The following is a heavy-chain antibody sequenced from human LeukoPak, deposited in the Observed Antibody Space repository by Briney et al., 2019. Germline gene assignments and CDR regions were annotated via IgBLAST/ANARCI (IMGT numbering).Heavy chain of an antibody. CDR3: ARDSRYCSGGSCYVYYYYGMDV. CDR1: GGSISSSNW. V-gene: IGHV4-4*02. J-gene: IGHJ6*04. CDR2: IYHSGST. Sequence: SGTLSLTCAVSGGSISSSNWWSWVRQPPGKGLEWIGEIYHSGSTNYNPSLKSRVTISADKSKNQFSLKLSSVTAADTAVYYCARDSRYCSGGSCYVYYYYGMDVWGRGTTVTVSS. D-gene: IGHD2-15*01.